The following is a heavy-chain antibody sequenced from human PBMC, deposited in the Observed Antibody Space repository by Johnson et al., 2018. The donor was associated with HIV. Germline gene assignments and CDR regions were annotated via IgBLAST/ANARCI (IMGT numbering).Heavy chain of an antibody. CDR3: ARDRVGSGGKGSFDI. J-gene: IGHJ3*02. D-gene: IGHD4-23*01. V-gene: IGHV3-30*03. CDR1: GFTFSNAW. CDR2: ISYDGSDK. Sequence: QVQLVESGGGLIQPGGSLRLSCAASGFTFSNAWMSWVRQAPGKGLEWVAVISYDGSDKDYADSVKGRFTISRDNSKNTLYAQMDSLRAEDTALYFCARDRVGSGGKGSFDIWGQGTMVTVSS.